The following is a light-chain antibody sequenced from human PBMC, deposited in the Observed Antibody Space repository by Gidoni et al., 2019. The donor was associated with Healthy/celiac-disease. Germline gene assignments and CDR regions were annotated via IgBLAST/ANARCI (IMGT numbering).Light chain of an antibody. CDR1: QSISSY. CDR3: QQSYSTLSIT. V-gene: IGKV1-39*01. J-gene: IGKJ5*01. CDR2: AAS. Sequence: DIQMTQSPSSLSASVGDRVTITCRASQSISSYLNWYQQKPGKAPKLLIYAASSLQSGVPSSFSGSGSGTDFTLTISSLQPKDFATYYCQQSYSTLSITFGQGTRLEIK.